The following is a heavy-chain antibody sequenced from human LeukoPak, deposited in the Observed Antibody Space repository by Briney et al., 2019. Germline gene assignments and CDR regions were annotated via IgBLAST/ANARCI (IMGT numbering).Heavy chain of an antibody. Sequence: SETLSLTRTVSGGSVSSGSYYWSWIRHPPGKGLEWIGYIYYSGSTNYNPSLKSRVTISVDTSKNQFSLKLSSVTAADTAVYYCARDGVGNWFDPWGQGTLVTVSS. D-gene: IGHD1-26*01. J-gene: IGHJ5*02. CDR1: GGSVSSGSYY. CDR2: IYYSGST. V-gene: IGHV4-61*01. CDR3: ARDGVGNWFDP.